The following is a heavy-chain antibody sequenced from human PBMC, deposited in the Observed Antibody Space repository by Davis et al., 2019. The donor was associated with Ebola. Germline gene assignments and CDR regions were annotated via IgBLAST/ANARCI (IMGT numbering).Heavy chain of an antibody. J-gene: IGHJ4*02. Sequence: MPGGSLRLSCAVYGGSFSGYYWSWIRQHPGKGLEWIGYIYYSGSTYYNPSLKSRVTISVDTSKNQFSLKLSSVTAADTAVYYCAREPATTLDYWGQGTLVTVSS. CDR3: AREPATTLDY. CDR2: IYYSGST. V-gene: IGHV4-59*01. D-gene: IGHD4-17*01. CDR1: GGSFSGYY.